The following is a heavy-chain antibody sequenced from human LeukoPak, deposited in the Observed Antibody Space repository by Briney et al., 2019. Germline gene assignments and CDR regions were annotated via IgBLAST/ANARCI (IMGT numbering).Heavy chain of an antibody. CDR2: IYYSGST. D-gene: IGHD1-26*01. J-gene: IGHJ4*02. CDR3: ARGVEAWKLLSYYLDY. V-gene: IGHV4-59*01. Sequence: SETLSLTCTVSGGSISSYYWSWIRQPPGKGLEWIGYIYYSGSTNYNPSLKSRVTISVDTSKNQFSLKLSSVTAADTAVYYCARGVEAWKLLSYYLDYWGQGTLVTVSS. CDR1: GGSISSYY.